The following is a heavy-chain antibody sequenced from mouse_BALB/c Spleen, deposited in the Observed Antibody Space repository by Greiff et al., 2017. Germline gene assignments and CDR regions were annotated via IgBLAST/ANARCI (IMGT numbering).Heavy chain of an antibody. V-gene: IGHV3-8*02. Sequence: EVKLMESGPSLVKPSQTLSLTCSVTGDSITSGYWNWIRKFPGNKLEYMGYISYSGSTYYNPSLKSRISITRDTSKNQYYLQLNSVTTEDTATYYCARCDYGYEAWFAYWGQGTLVTVSA. CDR1: GDSITSGY. J-gene: IGHJ3*01. CDR2: ISYSGST. D-gene: IGHD1-2*01. CDR3: ARCDYGYEAWFAY.